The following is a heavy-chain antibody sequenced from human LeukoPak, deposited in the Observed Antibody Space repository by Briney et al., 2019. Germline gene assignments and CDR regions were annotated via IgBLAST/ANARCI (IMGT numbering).Heavy chain of an antibody. D-gene: IGHD3-10*01. CDR2: IIPLPDIA. J-gene: IGHJ4*02. CDR3: AREVSYGAGFDY. CDR1: GGTLNNYA. V-gene: IGHV1-69*04. Sequence: GASVKVSCKASGGTLNNYAISWVRQAPGLGLEWMGRIIPLPDIADYARKFQGRVTVSADKSAATAYMELSSLRFEDTAVYYCAREVSYGAGFDYWGQGTLVTVSS.